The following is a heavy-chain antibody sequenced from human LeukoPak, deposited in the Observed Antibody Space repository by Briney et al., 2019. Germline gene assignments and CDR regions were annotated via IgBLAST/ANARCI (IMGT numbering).Heavy chain of an antibody. J-gene: IGHJ3*02. V-gene: IGHV3-23*01. D-gene: IGHD2-2*01. CDR1: GFTFSRYA. CDR2: INGGGGDT. CDR3: AAQDYCSSTSCPRSFYI. Sequence: GGSLRLSCAASGFTFSRYAMNWVRQAPGRGLEWVSTINGGGGDTYYADSVKGRFTISRDNSKNTLYLQMNSLRAEDTAVYYCAAQDYCSSTSCPRSFYIWGQGTMVTVSS.